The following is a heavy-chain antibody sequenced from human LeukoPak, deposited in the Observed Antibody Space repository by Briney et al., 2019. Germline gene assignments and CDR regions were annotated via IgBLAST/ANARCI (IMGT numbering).Heavy chain of an antibody. CDR3: ARLVVDLPADWFDP. J-gene: IGHJ5*02. V-gene: IGHV3-23*05. CDR1: GFTFRNYA. Sequence: GGSLRLSCVASGFTFRNYAMTWVRQTPGKGLEWVATIGTTINGTYYADSVRGRFTIARDNPRDTLHLYMNSLSADDTALYYCARLVVDLPADWFDPWGKGTVVNVSS. D-gene: IGHD2-15*01. CDR2: IGTTINGT.